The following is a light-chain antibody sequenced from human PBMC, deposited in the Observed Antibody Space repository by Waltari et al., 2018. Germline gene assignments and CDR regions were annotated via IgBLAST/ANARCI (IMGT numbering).Light chain of an antibody. Sequence: QSALTQPASVSGSPGQAIIIPCTGTDSDVGGYEYVSWYQQYPATAPRLIIYDVYTRPSGVSIRFSGSRSDTTASLTISGLQAEDESVYYCSSYTSSGVVFGGGTKLTVL. J-gene: IGLJ2*01. CDR3: SSYTSSGVV. V-gene: IGLV2-14*01. CDR2: DVY. CDR1: DSDVGGYEY.